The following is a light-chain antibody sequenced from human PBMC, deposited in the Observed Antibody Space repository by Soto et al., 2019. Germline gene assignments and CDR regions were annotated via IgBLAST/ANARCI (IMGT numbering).Light chain of an antibody. Sequence: ETVLTQSPATPSLSPGERATLSCRASQSVSNYLAWYQQKPGQAPRLLIYDASNRATGIPARFSGSGSGTDFTLTISSLEPEDFAVYYCQQRYTWPSFGPGTKVDIK. CDR2: DAS. CDR3: QQRYTWPS. CDR1: QSVSNY. V-gene: IGKV3-11*01. J-gene: IGKJ3*01.